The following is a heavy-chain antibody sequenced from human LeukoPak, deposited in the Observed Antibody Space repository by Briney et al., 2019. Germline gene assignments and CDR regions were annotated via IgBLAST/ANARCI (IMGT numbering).Heavy chain of an antibody. J-gene: IGHJ4*02. CDR1: GFTFSSYG. CDR2: ISHDGSNK. CDR3: AKSTTVAQRGYFDY. V-gene: IGHV3-30*18. Sequence: GGSLRLSCAASGFTFSSYGMHWVRQAPAKGLEWVAIISHDGSNKYYADSVKGRFTISRDNSKNTLYLQMNSLRAEDTAVYYCAKSTTVAQRGYFDYWGQGTLVTVSS. D-gene: IGHD4-23*01.